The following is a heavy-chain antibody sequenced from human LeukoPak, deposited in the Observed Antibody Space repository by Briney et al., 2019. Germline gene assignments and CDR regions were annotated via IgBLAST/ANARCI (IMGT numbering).Heavy chain of an antibody. Sequence: GGSLRLSCAASGFTFSNYDMNWVRQAPGKGLEWVSYISSSGSTIYYADSVKGRFTISRDNAKNSLYLQMNSLRAEDTAVYYCAQIYTYGSSQFDYWGQGTLVTAFS. CDR3: AQIYTYGSSQFDY. J-gene: IGHJ4*02. CDR2: ISSSGSTI. V-gene: IGHV3-48*03. CDR1: GFTFSNYD. D-gene: IGHD5-18*01.